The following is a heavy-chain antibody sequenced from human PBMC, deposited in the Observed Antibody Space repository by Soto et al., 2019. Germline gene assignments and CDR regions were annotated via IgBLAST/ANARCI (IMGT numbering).Heavy chain of an antibody. J-gene: IGHJ4*02. CDR3: ASILIGWYGSGFDY. D-gene: IGHD6-19*01. CDR2: INPSGGST. Sequence: QVQLVQSGAEVKKPGASVKVSCKASGYTFTSYYMHWVRQAPGQGLEWMGIINPSGGSTSYAQKFQGRVTMTSDTSTSTGFMELSSLRSEGTGVYYCASILIGWYGSGFDYWGQGTLVTVSS. CDR1: GYTFTSYY. V-gene: IGHV1-46*03.